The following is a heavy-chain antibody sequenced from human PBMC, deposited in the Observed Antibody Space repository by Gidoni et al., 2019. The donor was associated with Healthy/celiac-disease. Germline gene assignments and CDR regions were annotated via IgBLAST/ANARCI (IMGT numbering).Heavy chain of an antibody. D-gene: IGHD3-3*01. CDR3: AGHEYRNDFWGGYYGEDWFDP. V-gene: IGHV4-39*01. CDR2: IYYSGST. J-gene: IGHJ5*02. CDR1: GASFRRTRYY. Sequence: QLHLQESGAGLVKPSETLSLTCTVAGASFRRTRYYWGWIRQPPGKGVEWIGSIYYSGSTYNNPYNKRRVTISVGTTKNQFALKLSSVTAADTAVYYCAGHEYRNDFWGGYYGEDWFDPWGQGTLVTVSS.